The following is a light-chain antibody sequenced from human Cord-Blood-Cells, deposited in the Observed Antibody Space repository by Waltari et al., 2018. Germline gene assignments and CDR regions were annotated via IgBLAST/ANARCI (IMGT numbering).Light chain of an antibody. V-gene: IGLV3-19*01. Sequence: SSELTQDPAVSVALGQTVRITCKGDSLRSYYASWYQQKPGQAPVLVIYGKNNRPSGVPDRFSGSSSGNTASLTITGAQAEDEADYYGNSRDSSGNHVVFGGGTKLTVL. CDR1: SLRSYY. CDR3: NSRDSSGNHVV. CDR2: GKN. J-gene: IGLJ2*01.